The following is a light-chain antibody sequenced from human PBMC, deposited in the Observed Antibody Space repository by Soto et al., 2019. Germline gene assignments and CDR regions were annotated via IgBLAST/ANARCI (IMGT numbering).Light chain of an antibody. Sequence: DIQMTQSPSTLSASVGDRVTITCRASQSISRSLAWYQQNPGKAPKLLIFDASSLESGVPSRFSGSGSGTEFTLTISSLQPDDSATYFCQQSHSTPLTFGGGTKLEI. CDR3: QQSHSTPLT. V-gene: IGKV1-5*01. CDR2: DAS. J-gene: IGKJ4*01. CDR1: QSISRS.